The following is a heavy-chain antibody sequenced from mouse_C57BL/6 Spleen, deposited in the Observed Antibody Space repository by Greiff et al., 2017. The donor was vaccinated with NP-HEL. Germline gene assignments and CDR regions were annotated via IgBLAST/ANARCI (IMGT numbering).Heavy chain of an antibody. J-gene: IGHJ2*01. CDR1: GFTFSDYG. CDR3: ARGIDYYGSSYDFDY. Sequence: VQLKESGGGLVKPGGSLKLSCAASGFTFSDYGMHWVRQAPEKGLEWVAYISSGSSTIYYADTVKGRFTISRDNAKNTLFLQMTSLRSEDTAMYYCARGIDYYGSSYDFDYWGQGTTLTVSS. V-gene: IGHV5-17*01. D-gene: IGHD1-1*01. CDR2: ISSGSSTI.